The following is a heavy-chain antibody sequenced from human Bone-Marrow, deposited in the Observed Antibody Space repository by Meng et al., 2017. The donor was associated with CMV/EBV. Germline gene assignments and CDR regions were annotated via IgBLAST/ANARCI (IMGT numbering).Heavy chain of an antibody. D-gene: IGHD3-3*01. Sequence: GGSPRLSCAASGFPFSNYAMSWVRQAPGKGLEWVSGVTGGGGSTYYADSVKGRFTISRDNSKNTLYLQMNNLRAKDTATYYCAKYFDLWSGYGSYFDSWGRGTLVTVSS. CDR1: GFPFSNYA. CDR3: AKYFDLWSGYGSYFDS. J-gene: IGHJ4*02. V-gene: IGHV3-23*01. CDR2: VTGGGGST.